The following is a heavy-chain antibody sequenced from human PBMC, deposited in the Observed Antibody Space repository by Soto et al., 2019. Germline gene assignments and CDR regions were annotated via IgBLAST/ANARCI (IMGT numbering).Heavy chain of an antibody. V-gene: IGHV4-39*01. CDR1: GGSITDRSDC. CDR2: IYYSGST. CDR3: ARRSSSAWFFDY. J-gene: IGHJ4*02. Sequence: PSETLCLTWTVSGGSITDRSDCWGWIRQPPGKGLEWIGTIYYSGSTYYNPSLKSRVTMSVDTSTNQFSLKLSSVTAADTGVYYCARRSSSAWFFDYWGQGTLVTVSS. D-gene: IGHD6-19*01.